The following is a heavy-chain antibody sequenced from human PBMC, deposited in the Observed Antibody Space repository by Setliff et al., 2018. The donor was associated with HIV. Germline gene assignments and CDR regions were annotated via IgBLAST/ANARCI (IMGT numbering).Heavy chain of an antibody. J-gene: IGHJ4*02. D-gene: IGHD3-10*01. CDR2: IYYSGST. CDR1: GASISSGGYY. V-gene: IGHV4-31*03. Sequence: PSETLSLTCTVSGASISSGGYYWSWIRQHPGKGLEWIGYIYYSGSTYYNPSLKSRVSMSVDTSENQFSLKLSSVTAADTAVYYCAREKTTLVRGVIIFQFFDYWGQGKLVTVSS. CDR3: AREKTTLVRGVIIFQFFDY.